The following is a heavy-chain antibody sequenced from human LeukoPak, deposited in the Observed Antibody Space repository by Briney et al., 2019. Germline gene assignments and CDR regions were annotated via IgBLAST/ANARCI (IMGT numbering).Heavy chain of an antibody. Sequence: EPGGSLRLSCAASGFTFSIYAMSWVRQAPGKGLEWVSVISGSGGSTYYADSVKGRFTISRDNSKNTLYLQMNSLRAEDTAVYYCAKGYSSTWHPLLGIWGQGTMVTVSS. CDR3: AKGYSSTWHPLLGI. D-gene: IGHD6-13*01. CDR1: GFTFSIYA. CDR2: ISGSGGST. J-gene: IGHJ3*02. V-gene: IGHV3-23*01.